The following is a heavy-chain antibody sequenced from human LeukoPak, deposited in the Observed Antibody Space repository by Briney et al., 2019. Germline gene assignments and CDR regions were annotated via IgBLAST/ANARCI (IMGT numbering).Heavy chain of an antibody. J-gene: IGHJ2*01. CDR3: AKTDGDPYSWYFDL. V-gene: IGHV3-23*01. Sequence: PGGSLRLSCAASGFTFSNAWMSWVRQAPGKGLEWVSAISGSGGSTYYADPVKGRFTISRDNSKNTLYLQMNSLRAEDTAVYYCAKTDGDPYSWYFDLWGRGTLVTVSS. CDR2: ISGSGGST. D-gene: IGHD2-15*01. CDR1: GFTFSNAW.